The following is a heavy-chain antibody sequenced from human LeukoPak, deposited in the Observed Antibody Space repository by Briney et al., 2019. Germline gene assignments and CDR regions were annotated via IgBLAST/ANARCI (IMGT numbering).Heavy chain of an antibody. Sequence: PGGSLRLSCAASEFTISTYEMNWVRQAPGKGLEWVAYISSSGGTIYYTDSVKGRFTISRDNAKNSLFLQMNSLRAEDTAVYYCARVVIRVIDYWGQGTLVTVSS. CDR3: ARVVIRVIDY. CDR2: ISSSGGTI. D-gene: IGHD2-21*01. V-gene: IGHV3-48*03. J-gene: IGHJ4*02. CDR1: EFTISTYE.